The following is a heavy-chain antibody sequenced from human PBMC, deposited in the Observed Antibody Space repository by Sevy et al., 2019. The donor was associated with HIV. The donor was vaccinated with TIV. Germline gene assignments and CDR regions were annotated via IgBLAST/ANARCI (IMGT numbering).Heavy chain of an antibody. CDR1: GYTLTELS. Sequence: ASLKVSCKVSGYTLTELSMHWVRQAPGKGLEWMATFDPEDDETIYAQKFQGRVTMTEDTSTDTAYMELSSLRSEDTAVYYCSTTRDYYDSSGYPFDYWGQGTLVTVSS. CDR3: STTRDYYDSSGYPFDY. CDR2: FDPEDDET. D-gene: IGHD3-22*01. J-gene: IGHJ4*02. V-gene: IGHV1-24*01.